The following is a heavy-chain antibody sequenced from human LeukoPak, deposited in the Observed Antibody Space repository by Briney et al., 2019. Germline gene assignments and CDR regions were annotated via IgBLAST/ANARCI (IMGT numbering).Heavy chain of an antibody. CDR1: GFTFSSYW. V-gene: IGHV3-7*01. J-gene: IGHJ3*02. CDR2: INRDGSVI. D-gene: IGHD2-21*01. Sequence: PGGPLRLSCAASGFTFSSYWMTWVRQVPGKGLEWVSNINRDGSVIHYMDSVKGRFTISRDNAKNSLYLQMNSLRAEDTAVYYCVRDFSPYCGGDCYFDAFDIWGQGTVVTVSS. CDR3: VRDFSPYCGGDCYFDAFDI.